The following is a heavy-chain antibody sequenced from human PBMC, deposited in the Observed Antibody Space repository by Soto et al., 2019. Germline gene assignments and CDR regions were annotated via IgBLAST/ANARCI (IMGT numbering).Heavy chain of an antibody. D-gene: IGHD3-16*01. V-gene: IGHV2-5*02. CDR2: IYWDGDK. Sequence: QITLKESSPALVKPTQTLTLTCSFSGFSLSTSAVGVGWIRQPPGKALEWLALIYWDGDKRYSPSLKSRLTITKDTSKNQVVLTMTNMDPVDTATYFCVHSRGGPQYYYYYSLDVWGQGTTVTVSS. CDR3: VHSRGGPQYYYYYSLDV. J-gene: IGHJ6*02. CDR1: GFSLSTSAVG.